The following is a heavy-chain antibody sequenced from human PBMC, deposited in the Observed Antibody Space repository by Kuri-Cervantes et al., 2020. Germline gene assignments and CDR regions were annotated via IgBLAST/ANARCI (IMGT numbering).Heavy chain of an antibody. CDR1: GFTFSSYG. CDR2: ISYDGSNK. Sequence: GGSLRLSCAASGFTFSSYGMHWVRQAPGKGLEWVAVISYDGSNKYYADSVKGRFTISRDNSKNTLYLQMNSLRAEDTAVCYCAKDGALRLGELSSGGYFDYWGQGTLVTVSS. J-gene: IGHJ4*02. D-gene: IGHD3-16*02. CDR3: AKDGALRLGELSSGGYFDY. V-gene: IGHV3-30*18.